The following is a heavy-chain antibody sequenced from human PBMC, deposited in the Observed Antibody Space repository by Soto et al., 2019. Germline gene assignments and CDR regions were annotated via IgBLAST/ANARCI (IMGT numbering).Heavy chain of an antibody. CDR1: GFSLTTSGVG. V-gene: IGHV2-5*02. J-gene: IGHJ5*01. Sequence: QITLKESGPPLVKPTQTLTLTCAFSGFSLTTSGVGVGWIRQPPARALEWLSLIYWDDEKRYNTSLKSRLTINKDTSKNQVVLTTTDMDTVDSATYYCAHVPDFWNDMRHIHSRGQGTLLTVSS. D-gene: IGHD3-3*01. CDR2: IYWDDEK. CDR3: AHVPDFWNDMRHIHS.